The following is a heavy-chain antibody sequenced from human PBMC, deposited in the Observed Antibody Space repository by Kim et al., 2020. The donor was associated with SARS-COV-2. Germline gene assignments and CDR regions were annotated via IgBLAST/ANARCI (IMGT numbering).Heavy chain of an antibody. CDR1: GFSFGDYT. J-gene: IGHJ5*01. V-gene: IGHV3-49*04. CDR2: IRSKGHGGTT. CDR3: TRSTTVVSLPDS. D-gene: IGHD4-17*01. Sequence: GGSLRLSCRGSGFSFGDYTLAWVRQAPGKGLEWVGFIRSKGHGGTTEYASSVRGRITMSRDDAKSIVYLQMNSLRDEDTAMYYCTRSTTVVSLPDSWGQWTLVPVYS.